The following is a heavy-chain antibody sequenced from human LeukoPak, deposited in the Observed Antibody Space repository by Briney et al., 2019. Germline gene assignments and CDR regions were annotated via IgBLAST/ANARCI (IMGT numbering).Heavy chain of an antibody. Sequence: SSETLSLTCTVSGGSISSYYWSWIRQPAGKGLEWIGRIYTSGSTNYNPSLKSRVTISVDTSKNQFSLKVSSVTAADTAVYYCARGAWRGKSFDYWGQGTLVTVSS. CDR2: IYTSGST. V-gene: IGHV4-4*07. CDR3: ARGAWRGKSFDY. CDR1: GGSISSYY. J-gene: IGHJ4*02. D-gene: IGHD3-3*01.